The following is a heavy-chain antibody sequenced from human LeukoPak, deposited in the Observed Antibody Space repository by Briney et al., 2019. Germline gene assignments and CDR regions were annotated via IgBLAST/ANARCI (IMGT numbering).Heavy chain of an antibody. CDR3: VRDRARERYYYDSSGYYGYFDY. J-gene: IGHJ4*02. CDR1: GYTFTSYG. Sequence: ASVKVSCKASGYTFTSYGISWVRQAPGQGLEWMGWISAYNGNTNYAQTLQGRATMTTDTSTSTAYMELRSLRSDDTAVYYCVRDRARERYYYDSSGYYGYFDYWGQGTLVTVSS. V-gene: IGHV1-18*01. D-gene: IGHD3-22*01. CDR2: ISAYNGNT.